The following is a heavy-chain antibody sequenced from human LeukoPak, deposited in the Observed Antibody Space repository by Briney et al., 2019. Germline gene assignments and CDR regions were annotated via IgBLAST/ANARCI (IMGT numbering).Heavy chain of an antibody. Sequence: PGGSLRLSCAASGFTFSSYGMHWVRQAPGKGLEWVAVISYDGSDKYYADSVKGRSTISRDNSKNTLYLQMNSLRAEDTAVYYCAKASSRAYYGMDVWGQGTTVTVSS. V-gene: IGHV3-30*18. D-gene: IGHD2-2*01. CDR3: AKASSRAYYGMDV. J-gene: IGHJ6*02. CDR2: ISYDGSDK. CDR1: GFTFSSYG.